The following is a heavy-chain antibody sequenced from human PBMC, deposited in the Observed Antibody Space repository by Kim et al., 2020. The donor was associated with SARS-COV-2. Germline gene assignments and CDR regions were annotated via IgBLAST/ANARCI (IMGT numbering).Heavy chain of an antibody. CDR2: GST. J-gene: IGHJ5*02. Sequence: GSTYYNPSLKSRVTISVDTSKNQFSLKLSSVTAADTAVYYCAREDYWFDPWGQGTLVTVSS. V-gene: IGHV4-31*02. CDR3: AREDYWFDP.